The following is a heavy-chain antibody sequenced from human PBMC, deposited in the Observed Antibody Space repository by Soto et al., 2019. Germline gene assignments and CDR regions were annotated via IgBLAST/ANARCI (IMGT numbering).Heavy chain of an antibody. CDR2: IGTAGGT. CDR3: ARAQGYNWFDP. CDR1: GFTSSSYD. J-gene: IGHJ5*02. Sequence: AGGSLRLSCAASGFTSSSYDMHWVRQATGKGLEWVSAIGTAGGTYYPGSVKGRFTISRENAKNSLYLQMNSLRAGDTAVYYCARAQGYNWFDPWGQGTLVTVSS. V-gene: IGHV3-13*01.